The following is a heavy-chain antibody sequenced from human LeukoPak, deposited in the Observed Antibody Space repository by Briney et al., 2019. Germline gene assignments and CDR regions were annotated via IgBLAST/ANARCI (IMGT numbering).Heavy chain of an antibody. CDR1: GFTFSSYA. Sequence: GGSLRLSCAASGFTFSSYAMHWVRQAPGKGLEWVAVISYDGSNKYYADSVKGRFTISRDNSKNTLYLQMNSLRAEDTAVYYCARDRAMIVVVDFYFDYWGQGTLVTVSS. J-gene: IGHJ4*02. CDR3: ARDRAMIVVVDFYFDY. V-gene: IGHV3-30*04. D-gene: IGHD3-22*01. CDR2: ISYDGSNK.